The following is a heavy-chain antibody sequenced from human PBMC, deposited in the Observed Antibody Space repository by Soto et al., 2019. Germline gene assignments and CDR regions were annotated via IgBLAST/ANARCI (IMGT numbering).Heavy chain of an antibody. CDR1: GFTFSIYA. J-gene: IGHJ4*02. CDR2: TSSSGRDK. V-gene: IGHV3-21*01. Sequence: EVQLLESGGGLVQPGESLRLSCAASGFTFSIYAMTWVRQSPGKGLEWVSSTSSSGRDKYYADSVKGRFTISRDNAKNSLYLQMNSLRADDMAVYYCASSLIAVAGTGRRAAYYFDSWGQGTLVTVSS. D-gene: IGHD6-19*01. CDR3: ASSLIAVAGTGRRAAYYFDS.